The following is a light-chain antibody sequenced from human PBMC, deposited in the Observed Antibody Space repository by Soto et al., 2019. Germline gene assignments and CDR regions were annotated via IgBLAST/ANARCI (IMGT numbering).Light chain of an antibody. J-gene: IGKJ4*01. CDR2: KAS. Sequence: GDRFTITCRASNCIITWLAWDQQKPGTDPKLLIYKASTLDNGNPSRVSGSGSCTEFTLNVSSLQHDDFATYYCQQYNSYSGSTFGGGTKIDIK. CDR3: QQYNSYSGST. V-gene: IGKV1-5*03. CDR1: NCIITW.